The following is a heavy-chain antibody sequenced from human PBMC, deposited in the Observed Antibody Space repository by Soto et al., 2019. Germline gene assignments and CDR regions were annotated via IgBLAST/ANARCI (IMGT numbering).Heavy chain of an antibody. J-gene: IGHJ4*02. Sequence: QVQLQESGPGLVKPSETLSLSCGVSGGSISQYYWSWSRQPAGKGLEWIGRIYSGGSTNYNPSLESRVTMSCDTSKNMFSLTLGSVPAADTAVSDWARGPGGLGISILDYWGQGTVCTVP. CDR1: GGSISQYY. CDR2: IYSGGST. D-gene: IGHD3-16*01. CDR3: ARGPGGLGISILDY. V-gene: IGHV4-4*07.